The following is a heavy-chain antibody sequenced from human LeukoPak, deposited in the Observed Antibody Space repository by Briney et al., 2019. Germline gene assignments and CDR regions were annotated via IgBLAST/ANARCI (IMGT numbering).Heavy chain of an antibody. CDR1: GGSISSSSYY. J-gene: IGHJ4*02. CDR2: IYYSGST. V-gene: IGHV4-39*01. D-gene: IGHD2-15*01. CDR3: ARHKAPYCSGGSCYYFDY. Sequence: SETLSLTCTVSGGSISSSSYYWGWIRQPPGKGLEWIGSIYYSGSTYYNPSFKSRVTISVDTSKNQFSLKLSSVTAADTAVYYCARHKAPYCSGGSCYYFDYWGQGTLVIVSS.